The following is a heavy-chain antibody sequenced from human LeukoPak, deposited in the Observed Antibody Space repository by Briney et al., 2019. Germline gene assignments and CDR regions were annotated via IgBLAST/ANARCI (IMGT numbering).Heavy chain of an antibody. CDR3: AKVYSSSSRDAFDV. CDR2: INHSGGT. CDR1: GASFSGYY. V-gene: IGHV4-34*01. Sequence: SETLSLTCAVYGASFSGYYWSWIRQSPEQGLEWIGEINHSGGTHCNPSLESRVTISVDTSKSQFTLKLSSVTAADTAVYYRAKVYSSSSRDAFDVWGPGTMVTVSS. D-gene: IGHD6-6*01. J-gene: IGHJ3*01.